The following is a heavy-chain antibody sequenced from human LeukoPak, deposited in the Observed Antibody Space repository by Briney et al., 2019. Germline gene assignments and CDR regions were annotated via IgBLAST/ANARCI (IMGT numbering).Heavy chain of an antibody. CDR3: ARVGPRLPSAGWFDP. CDR1: GGSISSSSYY. D-gene: IGHD6-19*01. CDR2: IYYSGST. Sequence: SETLSLTCTVSGGSISSSSYYWGWIRQPPGKGLEWIGSIYYSGSTYYNPSLKSRVTISVDTSKNQFSLKLSSVTAADTAVYYCARVGPRLPSAGWFDPWGQGTLVPVSS. J-gene: IGHJ5*02. V-gene: IGHV4-39*07.